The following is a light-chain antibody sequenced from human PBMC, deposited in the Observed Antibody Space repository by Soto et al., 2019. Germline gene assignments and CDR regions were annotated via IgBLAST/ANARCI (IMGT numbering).Light chain of an antibody. J-gene: IGKJ1*01. Sequence: VMTPAPATLSVSPVERATLSCRASQTINNNVAWYQLKVGQAPRLLIYGASTRATGIPARFSGSGSGTEFTLTISSLQSEDFAEYHCQQYNNWPQTCGRGTKGDIK. CDR2: GAS. CDR1: QTINNN. V-gene: IGKV3-15*01. CDR3: QQYNNWPQT.